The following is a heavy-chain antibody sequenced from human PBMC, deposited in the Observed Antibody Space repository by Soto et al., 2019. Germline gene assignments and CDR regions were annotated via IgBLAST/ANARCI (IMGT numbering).Heavy chain of an antibody. D-gene: IGHD4-17*01. CDR3: ARGGGDYGGYYYYGMDV. CDR1: GFTFSSYG. Sequence: QVQLVESGGGVVQPGRSLRLSCAASGFTFSSYGMHWVRQAPGKGLEWVAVIWYDGSNKYYADSVKGRFTISRDNSKNTLYLQMNILRAEDTAVYYCARGGGDYGGYYYYGMDVWGQGTTVTVSS. CDR2: IWYDGSNK. V-gene: IGHV3-33*01. J-gene: IGHJ6*02.